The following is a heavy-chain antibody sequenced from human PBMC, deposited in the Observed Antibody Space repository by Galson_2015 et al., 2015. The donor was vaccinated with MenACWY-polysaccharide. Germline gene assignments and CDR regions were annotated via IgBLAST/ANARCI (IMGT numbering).Heavy chain of an antibody. D-gene: IGHD3-3*01. J-gene: IGHJ4*02. Sequence: SVKVSCKASGYTFTSYDINWVRQATGQGLEWMGWMNPNSGNTGYAQKFQGRVTMTRNTSISTAYMELSSLRSEDAAVYYCARGGYDFWSGYHDYWGQGTLVTVSS. CDR2: MNPNSGNT. CDR1: GYTFTSYD. V-gene: IGHV1-8*01. CDR3: ARGGYDFWSGYHDY.